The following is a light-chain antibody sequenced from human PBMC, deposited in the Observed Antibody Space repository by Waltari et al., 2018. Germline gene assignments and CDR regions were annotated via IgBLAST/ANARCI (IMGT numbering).Light chain of an antibody. CDR1: SRDIGAYTL. CDR2: EVT. Sequence: QSALTQPASVSGSPGQSTTISCTGTSRDIGAYTLVPWYQQRPGKAPKLMIYEVTKWHSGVSNRFSGSKSGNTASLTISGLQAEDEADYYCCSYAGRRILGVVFGGGTKLTVL. CDR3: CSYAGRRILGVV. V-gene: IGLV2-23*02. J-gene: IGLJ2*01.